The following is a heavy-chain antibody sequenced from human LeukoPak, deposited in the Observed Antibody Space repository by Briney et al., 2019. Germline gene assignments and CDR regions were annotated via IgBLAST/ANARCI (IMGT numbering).Heavy chain of an antibody. V-gene: IGHV1-2*04. CDR2: INPNSSGT. D-gene: IGHD6-13*01. J-gene: IGHJ3*02. CDR3: ARVRSSWYSAFDI. Sequence: GASVKVSCKASGYTFTGYYMHWVRQAPGQGLEWMGWINPNSSGTNYAQKFQGWVTMTRDTSISTAYMELSRLRSDDTAVYYCARVRSSWYSAFDIWGQGTMVTVSS. CDR1: GYTFTGYY.